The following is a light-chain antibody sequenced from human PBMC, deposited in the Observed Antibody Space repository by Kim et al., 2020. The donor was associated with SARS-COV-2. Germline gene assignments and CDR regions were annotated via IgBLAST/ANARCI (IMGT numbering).Light chain of an antibody. J-gene: IGKJ5*01. CDR2: DAS. CDR1: QDISNY. CDR3: QQYHNLPIT. Sequence: EIQMTQSPPSLPASIGDTVTITCQASQDISNYLNWYQQKPGIAPRALIFDASNLETGVPSRFSGSGSGTNFTLRITSLQPEDIATYYCQQYHNLPITFGQETRLEIK. V-gene: IGKV1-33*01.